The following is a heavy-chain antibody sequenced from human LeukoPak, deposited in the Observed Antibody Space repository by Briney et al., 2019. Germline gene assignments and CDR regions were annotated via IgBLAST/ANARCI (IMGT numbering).Heavy chain of an antibody. CDR2: AYYSGST. CDR1: GGSMTNYY. CDR3: AKWGDGMDV. D-gene: IGHD2-8*01. Sequence: PSETLSLTCTVSGGSMTNYYWNWIRQPPGKGLEWIRYAYYSGSTSYNPSPKSRVTISVDTSKKQFSLRLSSVTTADTGVYYCAKWGDGMDVWGQGTTVTVSS. J-gene: IGHJ6*02. V-gene: IGHV4-59*01.